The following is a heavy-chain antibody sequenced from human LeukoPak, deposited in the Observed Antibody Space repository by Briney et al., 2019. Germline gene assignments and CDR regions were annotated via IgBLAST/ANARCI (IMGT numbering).Heavy chain of an antibody. CDR2: MSHNRGT. CDR3: ASYYASGVSAYNYYGMDV. D-gene: IGHD3-10*01. Sequence: RSSETLSLTCAASGYSISSGYYWGWIRQPPGKGLEWIGSMSHNRGTYYNPSLKSRVTISMDTSKNQFSLRLSSVTAADTAVYYCASYYASGVSAYNYYGMDVWGKGTTVTVSS. CDR1: GYSISSGYY. J-gene: IGHJ6*04. V-gene: IGHV4-38-2*01.